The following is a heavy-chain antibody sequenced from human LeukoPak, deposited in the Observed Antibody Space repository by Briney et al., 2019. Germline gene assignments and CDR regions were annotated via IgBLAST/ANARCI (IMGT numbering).Heavy chain of an antibody. CDR1: GFTFDDYA. CDR2: IYSGGSA. V-gene: IGHV3-69-1*01. D-gene: IGHD5-18*01. J-gene: IGHJ3*02. CDR3: ARDRNRGYSYGDAFDI. Sequence: SGGSLRLSCAASGFTFDDYAMHWVRQAPGKGLEWVSVIYSGGSAYYADSVKGRFTISRDNAKNSLYLQMNSLRAEDTAVYYCARDRNRGYSYGDAFDIWGQGTMVTVSS.